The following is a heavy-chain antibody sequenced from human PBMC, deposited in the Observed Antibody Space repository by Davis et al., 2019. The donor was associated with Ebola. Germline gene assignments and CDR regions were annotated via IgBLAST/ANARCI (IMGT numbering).Heavy chain of an antibody. V-gene: IGHV4-59*01. CDR2: IYYSGST. CDR1: GGSISSYY. Sequence: PSETLSLTCTVSGGSISSYYWSWIRQPPGKGLEWIGYIYYSGSTNYNPSLKSRVTISVDTSKNQFSLKLSSVTAADTAVYYCARDLRGDCYLDYWGQGTLVTVSS. J-gene: IGHJ4*02. CDR3: ARDLRGDCYLDY. D-gene: IGHD2-21*02.